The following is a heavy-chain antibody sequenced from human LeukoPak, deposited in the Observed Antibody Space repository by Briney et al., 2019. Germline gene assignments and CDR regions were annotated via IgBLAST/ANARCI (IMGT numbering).Heavy chain of an antibody. Sequence: GGSLRLSCAASGFTFSSYSMNWVRQAPGKGLEWVSSISSSSSYIYYADSVKGRFTISRDNAKNSLYLQMNSLRAEDTAVYYCARDLAFGDCSGGSCYHQYYFDYWGQGTLVTVSS. J-gene: IGHJ4*02. CDR1: GFTFSSYS. CDR2: ISSSSSYI. CDR3: ARDLAFGDCSGGSCYHQYYFDY. V-gene: IGHV3-21*01. D-gene: IGHD2-15*01.